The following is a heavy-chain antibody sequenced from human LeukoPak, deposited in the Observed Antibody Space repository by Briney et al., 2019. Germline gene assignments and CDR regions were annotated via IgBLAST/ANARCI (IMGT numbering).Heavy chain of an antibody. CDR3: ARGTEVATTKGAPRLTN. CDR1: GYTFTSYG. V-gene: IGHV1-18*01. J-gene: IGHJ4*02. D-gene: IGHD5-24*01. CDR2: ISAYNGNT. Sequence: GASVKVSCKASGYTFTSYGISWVRQAPGQGLEWMGWISAYNGNTNYAQKLQGRVTMTTDTSTSTAYMELRSLTPDDTAAYYCARGTEVATTKGAPRLTNWGQGTLVTVST.